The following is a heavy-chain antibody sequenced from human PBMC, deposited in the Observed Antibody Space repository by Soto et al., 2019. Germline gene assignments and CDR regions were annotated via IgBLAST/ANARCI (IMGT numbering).Heavy chain of an antibody. D-gene: IGHD3-9*01. V-gene: IGHV3-74*01. Sequence: EVQLVESGGGLVQPGGSLRRSCAASEFTFNNYWMHWVRQVPGKGLEWVSRINTDGSTTNYADSVMGRFTISRDNADNWVNRKNKGLGAGEPVVYSVARGIFLNSGWDVWG. CDR2: INTDGSTT. J-gene: IGHJ6*02. CDR1: EFTFNNYW. CDR3: ARGIFLNSGWDV.